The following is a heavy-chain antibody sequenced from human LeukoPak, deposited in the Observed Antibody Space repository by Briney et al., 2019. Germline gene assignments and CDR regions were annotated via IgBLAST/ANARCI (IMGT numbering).Heavy chain of an antibody. V-gene: IGHV3-30-3*01. J-gene: IGHJ4*02. Sequence: PGGSLRLSCAASGFTFSSYAMHWVRQAPGKGLEWVAVISYDGSNKYYADSVKGRFTISRDNSKNTLYLQMNSLRAEDTAVYYCAKDGNYYDSSGSIDYWGQGTLVTVSS. CDR3: AKDGNYYDSSGSIDY. CDR1: GFTFSSYA. D-gene: IGHD3-22*01. CDR2: ISYDGSNK.